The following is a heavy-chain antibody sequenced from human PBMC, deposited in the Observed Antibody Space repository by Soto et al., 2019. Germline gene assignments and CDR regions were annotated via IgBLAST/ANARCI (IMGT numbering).Heavy chain of an antibody. CDR3: ARGYDSSGKYDAFDI. J-gene: IGHJ3*02. CDR1: GGSISSGGYS. Sequence: PSETLSLTCAVSGGSISSGGYSWSWIRQPPGKGLEWIGYIYHSGSTYYNPSLKSRVTISVDRAKNQFSLKLSSVTAADTAVSYCARGYDSSGKYDAFDIWGQGTMVT. V-gene: IGHV4-30-2*01. CDR2: IYHSGST. D-gene: IGHD3-22*01.